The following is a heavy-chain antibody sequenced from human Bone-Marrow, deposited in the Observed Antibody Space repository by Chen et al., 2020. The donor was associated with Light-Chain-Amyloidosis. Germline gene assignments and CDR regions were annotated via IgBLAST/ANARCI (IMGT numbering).Heavy chain of an antibody. CDR1: GYTFTGYY. V-gene: IGHV1-2*02. CDR3: AREFPVDIVVVPAAILSVGGMDV. CDR2: INPNSGGT. J-gene: IGHJ6*02. Sequence: QVQLVQSGAEVKKPGASVKVSCKASGYTFTGYYMHWVRQAPGQGLEWMGWINPNSGGTNYAQKFQGRVTMTRDTSISTAYMELSRLRSDDTAVYYCAREFPVDIVVVPAAILSVGGMDVWGQGTTVTVSS. D-gene: IGHD2-2*02.